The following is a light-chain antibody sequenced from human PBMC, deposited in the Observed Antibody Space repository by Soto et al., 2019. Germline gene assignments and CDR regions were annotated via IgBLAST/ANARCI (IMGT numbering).Light chain of an antibody. CDR3: HQYGDSPST. Sequence: VLTPSPGPLSLSPGARATLSCRASPIFSSDYFAWSQQKPGQAPRLLLYGASTRATHIPNRFSGSGSGADFTLTISRLEPEDSAVYLCHQYGDSPSTFGQGTKLEIK. CDR2: GAS. CDR1: PIFSSDY. V-gene: IGKV3-20*01. J-gene: IGKJ2*01.